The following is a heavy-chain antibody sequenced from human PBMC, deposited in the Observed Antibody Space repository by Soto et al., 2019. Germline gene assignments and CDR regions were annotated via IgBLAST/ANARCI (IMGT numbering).Heavy chain of an antibody. V-gene: IGHV1-69*13. Sequence: ASVKVSCKASGGTFSSYAISWVRQAPGQGLEWMGGIIPIFGTANYAQKFQGRVTITADESTSTAYMELSSLRSEDTAVYYCAREGVAALGFDPWGQGTLVTDSS. J-gene: IGHJ5*02. CDR2: IIPIFGTA. CDR3: AREGVAALGFDP. CDR1: GGTFSSYA. D-gene: IGHD2-15*01.